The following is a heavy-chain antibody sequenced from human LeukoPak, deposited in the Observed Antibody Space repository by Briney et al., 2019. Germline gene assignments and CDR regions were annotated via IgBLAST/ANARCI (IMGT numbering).Heavy chain of an antibody. Sequence: SETLSLTCTVSGYSISSGYYWGWIRQPPGKGLEWIGSIYHSGRTYYNPSLKSRVTISVDTSKNQFSLKPRSVTAADTAVYYCASIGLSLYSYGDSGSNWFDPWGQGTLVTVSS. CDR1: GYSISSGYY. CDR3: ASIGLSLYSYGDSGSNWFDP. V-gene: IGHV4-38-2*02. J-gene: IGHJ5*02. CDR2: IYHSGRT. D-gene: IGHD3-22*01.